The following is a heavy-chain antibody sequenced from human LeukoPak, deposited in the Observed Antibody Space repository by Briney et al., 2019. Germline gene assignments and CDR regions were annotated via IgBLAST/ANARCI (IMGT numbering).Heavy chain of an antibody. J-gene: IGHJ4*02. Sequence: PGGSLRLSCAASGFTFSSYEMNWVRQAPGEGLEWVSYISSSGSTIYYADSVKGRLTISRDNAKNSLYLQMKSLRVEDTAVYYCAGETPELDYWGQGTLVTVSS. CDR1: GFTFSSYE. CDR3: AGETPELDY. CDR2: ISSSGSTI. V-gene: IGHV3-48*03.